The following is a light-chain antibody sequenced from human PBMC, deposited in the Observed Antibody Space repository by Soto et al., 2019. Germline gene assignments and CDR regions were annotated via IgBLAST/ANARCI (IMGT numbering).Light chain of an antibody. Sequence: EVVMTQSPATLSVSPGERATLSCRASQSVSRNLAWYQQKPGQAPRLLLYGASTRATGVPVRFSGSGSGTEFTLTIGSLQSEDFACYYCQQYDNWPPLTFGQGTKVEIK. J-gene: IGKJ1*01. V-gene: IGKV3-15*01. CDR2: GAS. CDR3: QQYDNWPPLT. CDR1: QSVSRN.